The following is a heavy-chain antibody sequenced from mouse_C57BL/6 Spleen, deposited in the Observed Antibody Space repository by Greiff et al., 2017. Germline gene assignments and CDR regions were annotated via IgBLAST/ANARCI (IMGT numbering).Heavy chain of an antibody. Sequence: VQLQQSGAELARPGASVKLSCKASGYTFTSYGISWVKQRTGQGLEWIGEIYPRSGNTYYNEKFKGKATLTADKSSSTAYMELRSLTSDDSAVYFCARVDDYDEGYYAMDYWGQGTSVTVSS. D-gene: IGHD2-4*01. CDR3: ARVDDYDEGYYAMDY. J-gene: IGHJ4*01. CDR1: GYTFTSYG. V-gene: IGHV1-81*01. CDR2: IYPRSGNT.